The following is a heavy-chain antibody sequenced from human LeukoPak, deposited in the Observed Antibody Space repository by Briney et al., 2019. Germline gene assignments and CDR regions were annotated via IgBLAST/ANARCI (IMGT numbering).Heavy chain of an antibody. Sequence: ASVKVSCKASGGTFSSYAISWVRQAPGQGLEWMGGIIPIFGTANYAQKFQGRVTITADESTSTAYMELSSLRSEDTAVYYCARSAAHSGSYPHFDYWGQGTLVTVSS. V-gene: IGHV1-69*13. CDR3: ARSAAHSGSYPHFDY. CDR1: GGTFSSYA. CDR2: IIPIFGTA. J-gene: IGHJ4*02. D-gene: IGHD1-26*01.